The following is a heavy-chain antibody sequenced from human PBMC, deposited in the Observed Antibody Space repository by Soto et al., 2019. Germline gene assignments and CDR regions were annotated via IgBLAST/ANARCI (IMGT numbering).Heavy chain of an antibody. CDR1: ALTFNDAW. D-gene: IGHD3-16*02. CDR2: IKSESDGGTT. V-gene: IGHV3-15*07. CDR3: MTDRQYRPAY. Sequence: PGGSLRLSCAGSALTFNDAWMNWVRQAPGKGLEWVGRIKSESDGGTTAYAAPVKGRFTISRDDSKNTVYLQMNSLRTEDTALYYCMTDRQYRPAYWGQGTQVPVS. J-gene: IGHJ4*02.